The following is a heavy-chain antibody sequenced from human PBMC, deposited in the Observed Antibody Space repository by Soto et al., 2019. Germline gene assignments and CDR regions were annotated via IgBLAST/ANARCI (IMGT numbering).Heavy chain of an antibody. CDR2: IYHSGST. V-gene: IGHV4-61*01. D-gene: IGHD6-13*01. CDR1: GGSVNTAPYH. J-gene: IGHJ4*02. Sequence: SETLSLTCTVSGGSVNTAPYHWSWIRQSPRNGLEWIGNIYHSGSTYYNPSLKSRVTISVDTSKNQFSLKVNSMTAADTAVYYCARYRREAVAGYTLDNWGQGILVTVSS. CDR3: ARYRREAVAGYTLDN.